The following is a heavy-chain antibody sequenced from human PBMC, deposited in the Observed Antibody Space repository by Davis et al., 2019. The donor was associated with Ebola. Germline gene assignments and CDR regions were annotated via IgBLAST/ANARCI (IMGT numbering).Heavy chain of an antibody. D-gene: IGHD6-25*01. J-gene: IGHJ4*02. CDR1: GGSISSYY. CDR2: IYYSGST. Sequence: SETLSLTCTVSGGSISSYYWSWIRQPPGKGLEWIGYIYYSGSTNYNPSLKSRVTISVDTSKNQFSLKLSSVTAADTAVYYCARHEMRRPFDYWGQGTLVTVSS. V-gene: IGHV4-59*08. CDR3: ARHEMRRPFDY.